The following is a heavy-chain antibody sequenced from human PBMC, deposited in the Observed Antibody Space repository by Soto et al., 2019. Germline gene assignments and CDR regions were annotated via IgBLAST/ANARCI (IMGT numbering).Heavy chain of an antibody. D-gene: IGHD2-15*01. J-gene: IGHJ6*03. CDR3: ARFGNSRGYCSGGSCSYYMDV. Sequence: QVQLQQWGAGLLKPSETLSLTCAVYGGSFSGYYWSWIRQPPGKGLEWIGEINHSGSTNYNPSLKCRVSISVDTSKNQYALKLSSVMAADTAVYYCARFGNSRGYCSGGSCSYYMDVWGKGTTVTVSS. CDR1: GGSFSGYY. V-gene: IGHV4-34*01. CDR2: INHSGST.